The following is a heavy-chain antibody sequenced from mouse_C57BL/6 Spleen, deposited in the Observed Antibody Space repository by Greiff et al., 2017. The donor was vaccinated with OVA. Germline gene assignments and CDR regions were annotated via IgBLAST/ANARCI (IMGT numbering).Heavy chain of an antibody. CDR1: GYTFTSYG. V-gene: IGHV1-81*01. D-gene: IGHD2-1*01. CDR2: IYPRSGNT. CDR3: ARSDGNYDAMDY. J-gene: IGHJ4*01. Sequence: QVQLKESGAELARPGASVKLSCKASGYTFTSYGISWVKQRTGQGLEWIGEIYPRSGNTYYNEKFKGKATLTADKSSSTAYMELLSLTSEDSAVYFCARSDGNYDAMDYWGQGTSVTVSS.